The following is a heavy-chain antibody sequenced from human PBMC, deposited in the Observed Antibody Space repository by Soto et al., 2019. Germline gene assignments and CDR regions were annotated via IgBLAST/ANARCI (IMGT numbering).Heavy chain of an antibody. CDR2: ISYAGSNT. CDR1: GFTFTNNG. Sequence: QVQLVESGGGVVQPGGSLSLSCVVSGFTFTNNGRHWVRQAPGKGLEGVATISYAGSNTYYSDSVKGRFTISRDNSKNTVYLHMNSLRDEDTAAYCCARAERSSNCVACDYEHWGQGALVTVSS. CDR3: ARAERSSNCVACDYEH. J-gene: IGHJ4*02. V-gene: IGHV3-30*03. D-gene: IGHD3-22*01.